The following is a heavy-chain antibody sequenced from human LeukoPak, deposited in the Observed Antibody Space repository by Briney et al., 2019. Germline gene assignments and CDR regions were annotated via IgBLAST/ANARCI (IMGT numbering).Heavy chain of an antibody. Sequence: GGSLRLSCAASGFSFSNYWMSWVRQAPRKGLEWGANIKQDGSEKYYVDPVKGRFTISRDDAKNSLYLQMNRPRAEHTAVYYCAIPPRYSSSWLDWWGQGALVTVYS. D-gene: IGHD6-13*01. CDR2: IKQDGSEK. J-gene: IGHJ1*01. CDR3: AIPPRYSSSWLDW. V-gene: IGHV3-7*05. CDR1: GFSFSNYW.